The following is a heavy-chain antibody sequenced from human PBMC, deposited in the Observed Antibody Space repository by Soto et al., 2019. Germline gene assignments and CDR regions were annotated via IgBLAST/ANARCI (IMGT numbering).Heavy chain of an antibody. CDR2: IKQDGSEK. CDR1: GFTFSSYW. CDR3: ARDRLIMITFGGVSVIEDWYFDL. D-gene: IGHD3-16*02. V-gene: IGHV3-7*05. Sequence: EVQLVESGGGLVQPGGSLRLSCAASGFTFSSYWMSWVRQAPGKGLEWVANIKQDGSEKYYVDSVKGRFTISRDNAKNSLYLQMNSLRAEDTAVYYCARDRLIMITFGGVSVIEDWYFDLWGRGTLVTVSS. J-gene: IGHJ2*01.